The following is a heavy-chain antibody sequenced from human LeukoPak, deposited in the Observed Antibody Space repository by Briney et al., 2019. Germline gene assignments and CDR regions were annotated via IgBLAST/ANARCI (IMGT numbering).Heavy chain of an antibody. D-gene: IGHD3-10*01. CDR1: GFTFSRYG. Sequence: GGSLRLPCVASGFTFSRYGIHWVRQPPGKGLEWVAVIRYDGSAYSYADSVTGRFTLSRDNSKNTRYLQMSSLRAEDTAVYFCARDVWFGDYRWFDPWGQGTLVTASS. J-gene: IGHJ5*02. CDR2: IRYDGSAY. CDR3: ARDVWFGDYRWFDP. V-gene: IGHV3-33*01.